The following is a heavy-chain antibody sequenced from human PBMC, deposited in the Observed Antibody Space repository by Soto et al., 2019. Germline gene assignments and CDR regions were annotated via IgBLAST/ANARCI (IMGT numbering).Heavy chain of an antibody. V-gene: IGHV4-31*01. D-gene: IGHD2-8*01. CDR2: IYYRGGT. J-gene: IGHJ4*02. CDR1: GGSLRSGAFH. Sequence: QVQLQESGPGLVKPSQTLSLTCTVSGGSLRSGAFHWSWIRQHPGKGLDWIGYIYYRGGTYYNPSLKGPLPISIDASKNQFFLKLGHVTAADTAVYYCAGGIIVYSIPTSFDSWGQGTLLTVS. CDR3: AGGIIVYSIPTSFDS.